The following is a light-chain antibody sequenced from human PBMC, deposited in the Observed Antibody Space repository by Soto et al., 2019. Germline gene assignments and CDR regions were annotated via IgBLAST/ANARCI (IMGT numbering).Light chain of an antibody. CDR3: QQNYIPPRT. J-gene: IGKJ2*01. Sequence: DIQMTQSPSSLYASVGDRVTITCRASQSISTYLNWYKQKPGQAPKLLIYAASSLHSGVPSRFSGSGSGTDFTLTRSSLQPEDFATYYCQQNYIPPRTFGKGTKLEIK. CDR2: AAS. V-gene: IGKV1-39*01. CDR1: QSISTY.